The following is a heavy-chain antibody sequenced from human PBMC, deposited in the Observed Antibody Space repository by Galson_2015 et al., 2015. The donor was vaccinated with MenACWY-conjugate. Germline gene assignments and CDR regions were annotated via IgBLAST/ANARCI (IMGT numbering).Heavy chain of an antibody. Sequence: SLRLSCAASGFTFSGFWMTWVRQAPGKGLEWVANIKQGGGEKYYVDSVKGRFTISRDNAQKSLYLQMNSLRAEDTAAYYCATTGGRAVAGTDWGQGTLVTVSS. CDR2: IKQGGGEK. D-gene: IGHD6-19*01. V-gene: IGHV3-7*03. CDR1: GFTFSGFW. J-gene: IGHJ4*02. CDR3: ATTGGRAVAGTD.